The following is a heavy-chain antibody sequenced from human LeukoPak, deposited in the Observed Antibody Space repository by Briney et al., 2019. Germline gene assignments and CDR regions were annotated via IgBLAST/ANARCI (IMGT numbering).Heavy chain of an antibody. CDR1: GYTFTSYY. J-gene: IGHJ6*02. V-gene: IGHV1-46*01. D-gene: IGHD6-19*01. CDR3: ARDKGATPGIAVAGGWYYYGMDV. CDR2: INPSGGST. Sequence: ASVKVSCKASGYTFTSYYMHWVRQAPGQGREWMGIINPSGGSTSYAQKFQGRVTMTRDTSTSTVYMELSSLRSEDTAVYYCARDKGATPGIAVAGGWYYYGMDVWGQGTTVTVSS.